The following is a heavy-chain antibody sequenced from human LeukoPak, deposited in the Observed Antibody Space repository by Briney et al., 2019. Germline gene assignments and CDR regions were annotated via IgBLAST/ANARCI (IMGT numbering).Heavy chain of an antibody. CDR3: TRDFQGRYYYHMDV. CDR2: IKQDGSEI. J-gene: IGHJ6*03. CDR1: GFTFSSYW. Sequence: GGSLRLSCAASGFTFSSYWMSWVRQAPGRGLEWVANIKQDGSEIYYVDSVKGRLTISRDNAKNSLYLQMNSPRAEDTAVYYCTRDFQGRYYYHMDVWGKGTTVTVSS. V-gene: IGHV3-7*01. D-gene: IGHD3-10*01.